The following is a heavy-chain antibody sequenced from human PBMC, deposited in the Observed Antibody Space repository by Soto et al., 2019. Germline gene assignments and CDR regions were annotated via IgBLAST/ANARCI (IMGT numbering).Heavy chain of an antibody. CDR1: GFTFSSYA. D-gene: IGHD3-10*01. Sequence: EVQLLESGGGLVQPGGSLRLSCAASGFTFSSYAMSWVRQAPGKGLEWVSAISGSGGSTYYADSVKGRFTISRDNSKNTLYLQMNSMRDEDTAVYYCAKEAGTMVRGVIKDYYYYGMDVWGQGTTVTVSS. CDR3: AKEAGTMVRGVIKDYYYYGMDV. J-gene: IGHJ6*02. CDR2: ISGSGGST. V-gene: IGHV3-23*01.